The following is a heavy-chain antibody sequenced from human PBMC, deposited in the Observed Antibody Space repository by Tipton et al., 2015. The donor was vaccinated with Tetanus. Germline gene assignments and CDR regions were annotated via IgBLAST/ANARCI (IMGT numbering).Heavy chain of an antibody. Sequence: TLSLTCTVSGASINAGGYLWTWVRQYPGKGLEWIGNIYYTERTSYTPSLDSRVSISVDTSKNQFSLEVASVTVSDTAVYYCARVRAILRRTLSGLYWLDPWGQGILVTVSS. J-gene: IGHJ5*02. CDR1: GASINAGGYL. CDR3: ARVRAILRRTLSGLYWLDP. V-gene: IGHV4-31*03. CDR2: IYYTERT. D-gene: IGHD3-16*01.